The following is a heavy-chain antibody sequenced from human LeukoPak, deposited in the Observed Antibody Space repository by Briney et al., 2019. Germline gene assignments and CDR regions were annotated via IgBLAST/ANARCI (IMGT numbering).Heavy chain of an antibody. J-gene: IGHJ4*02. Sequence: SETLSLTCAVYGGSFSGYYWSWIRQPPGKGLEWIGEINHSGSTNYNPSLKSRVTISVDTSKNQFSLKLSSVTAADTAVYYCAKGDRVRYFDYWGQGTLVTVSS. CDR3: AKGDRVRYFDY. CDR2: INHSGST. CDR1: GGSFSGYY. V-gene: IGHV4-34*01. D-gene: IGHD1-1*01.